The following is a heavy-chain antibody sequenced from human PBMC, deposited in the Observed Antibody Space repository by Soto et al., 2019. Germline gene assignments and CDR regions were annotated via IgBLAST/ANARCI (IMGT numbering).Heavy chain of an antibody. Sequence: SETLSLTCTVSGGSISSYYWSWIRQPPGKGLEWIGYIYYSGSTNYNPSLKSRVTISVDTSKNQFSLKLSSVTAADTAVYYCARDQGPHCSGGSCYSEGEYYFDYWGQGTLVTAPQ. CDR3: ARDQGPHCSGGSCYSEGEYYFDY. V-gene: IGHV4-59*01. J-gene: IGHJ4*02. CDR2: IYYSGST. CDR1: GGSISSYY. D-gene: IGHD2-15*01.